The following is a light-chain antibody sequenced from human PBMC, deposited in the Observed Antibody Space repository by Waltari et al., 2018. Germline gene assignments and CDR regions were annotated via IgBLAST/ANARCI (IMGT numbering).Light chain of an antibody. J-gene: IGLJ1*01. CDR2: DVT. CDR3: NSHTSVSTLV. CDR1: SSDVGAYDY. V-gene: IGLV2-14*03. Sequence: QSALTQPASVSGSPGQSITISCTGTSSDVGAYDYVSWYQQHPGKAPKLIIYDVTNRPLGVSIRFSGSNSGNTASLTISGLQSEDEADYYCNSHTSVSTLVFGTGTTVTVI.